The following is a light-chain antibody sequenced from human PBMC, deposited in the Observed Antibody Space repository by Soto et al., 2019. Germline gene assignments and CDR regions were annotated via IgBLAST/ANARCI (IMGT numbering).Light chain of an antibody. CDR1: QSVSSSY. V-gene: IGKV3D-20*01. CDR2: DAS. J-gene: IGKJ2*01. Sequence: EMVWTQSPSTLYLSPGERATLSCGASQSVSSSYLAWYQHKPDLAPRLLIYDASSRATGIPYRFSGSGSGTAFTLTISRLGPEDFAVYYCRQNGRSPHTFGQGTKLAS. CDR3: RQNGRSPHT.